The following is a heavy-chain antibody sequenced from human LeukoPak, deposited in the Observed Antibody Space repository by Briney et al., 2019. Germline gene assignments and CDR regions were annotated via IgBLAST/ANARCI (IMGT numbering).Heavy chain of an antibody. CDR3: ARDYSTSLFDM. CDR1: GVSISSYY. CDR2: FYYTGST. D-gene: IGHD6-13*01. J-gene: IGHJ3*02. Sequence: SETLSLTCTVCGVSISSYYWSWIRQPPGKGREWIGYFYYTGSTNYNPSLKSRVTISVDTPKNQFSLKMRSVTAADTAVYYCARDYSTSLFDMWGQGTMVTVSS. V-gene: IGHV4-59*01.